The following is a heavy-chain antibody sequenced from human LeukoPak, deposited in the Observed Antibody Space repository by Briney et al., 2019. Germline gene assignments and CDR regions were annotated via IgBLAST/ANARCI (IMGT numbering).Heavy chain of an antibody. D-gene: IGHD6-19*01. CDR2: ISSNGGST. V-gene: IGHV3-64*01. J-gene: IGHJ5*02. Sequence: GGSLRLSCAASGFTFSSYAMHWVRQAPGKGLEYVSAISSNGGSTYYANSVKGRFTISRDNSKNTLYLQMNSLRAEDTAVYYCARSYSSGWWRWFDPWGQGTLVTVSS. CDR1: GFTFSSYA. CDR3: ARSYSSGWWRWFDP.